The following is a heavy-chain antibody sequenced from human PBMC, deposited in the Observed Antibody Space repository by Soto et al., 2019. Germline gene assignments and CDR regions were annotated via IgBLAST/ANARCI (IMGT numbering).Heavy chain of an antibody. CDR1: GYYFPSYW. J-gene: IGHJ4*02. CDR3: ARQGHRAEGFDK. Sequence: PGESLKISCKGSGYYFPSYWICWVRQMLGKGLEWMGFFYPGDSDTRYSPSFQGQVTISADRSISPAYLQWSSLKPSDTAMYYCARQGHRAEGFDKRGVGTLV. V-gene: IGHV5-51*01. CDR2: FYPGDSDT.